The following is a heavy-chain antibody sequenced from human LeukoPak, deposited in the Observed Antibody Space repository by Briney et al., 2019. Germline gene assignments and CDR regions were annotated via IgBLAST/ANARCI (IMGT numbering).Heavy chain of an antibody. CDR3: AREKDNWNVAGY. V-gene: IGHV3-30-3*01. J-gene: IGHJ4*02. Sequence: PGGSLRLSCAASGFTFSSYAMHWVRQAPGKGLEWVAGISYDGSNKYYADSVKGRFTISRDNSKNTLYLQMNSLRADDTAVYYCAREKDNWNVAGYWGQGTLVTVSS. CDR1: GFTFSSYA. CDR2: ISYDGSNK. D-gene: IGHD1-20*01.